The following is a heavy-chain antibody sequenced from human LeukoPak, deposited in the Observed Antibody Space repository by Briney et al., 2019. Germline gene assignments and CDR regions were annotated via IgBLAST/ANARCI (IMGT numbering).Heavy chain of an antibody. CDR1: GYTFTGYY. Sequence: GASVKVSCKASGYTFTGYYMHWVRQAPGQGLERMGWINPNSGGTNYAQKFQGRVTMTRDTSISTAYMELSRLRSDDTAVYYCARDAKGYCSGGRCYSEGYYYYYMDVWGKGTTVTVSS. D-gene: IGHD2-15*01. CDR3: ARDAKGYCSGGRCYSEGYYYYYMDV. J-gene: IGHJ6*03. CDR2: INPNSGGT. V-gene: IGHV1-2*02.